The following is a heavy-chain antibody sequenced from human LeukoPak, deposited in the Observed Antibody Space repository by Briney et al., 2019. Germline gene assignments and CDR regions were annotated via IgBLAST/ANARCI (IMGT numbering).Heavy chain of an antibody. J-gene: IGHJ4*02. CDR3: AKHLALVGATTTYDY. D-gene: IGHD1-26*01. CDR2: IRGSGDST. Sequence: EGSLRLSCAASEFSVGSNYMTWVRQAPGKGLEWVSGIRGSGDSTYYADSVKGRFTISRDNSKNTLYLQMNSLRAEDTAVYYCAKHLALVGATTTYDYWGQRTLVIVSS. V-gene: IGHV3-23*01. CDR1: EFSVGSNY.